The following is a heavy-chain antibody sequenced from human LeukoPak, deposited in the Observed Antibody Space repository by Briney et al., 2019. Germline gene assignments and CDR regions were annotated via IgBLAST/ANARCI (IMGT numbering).Heavy chain of an antibody. D-gene: IGHD2-21*01. CDR2: IYYTGST. V-gene: IGHV4-59*01. CDR1: GGSMSSYY. CDR3: ARGRSILIDY. Sequence: KPSETLSLTCTVSGGSMSSYYWSWIRQSPAKGLERIGYIYYTGSTTYNPSLKSRLTISIDTSKNQFSLKLSSVTAADTAVYFCARGRSILIDYWGQGMLVTVSS. J-gene: IGHJ4*02.